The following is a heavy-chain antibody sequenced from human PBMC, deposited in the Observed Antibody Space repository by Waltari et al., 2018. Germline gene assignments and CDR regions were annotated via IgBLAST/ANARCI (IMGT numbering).Heavy chain of an antibody. CDR1: GFAFSSDW. J-gene: IGHJ5*02. CDR3: ARDRGWGWLDP. D-gene: IGHD3-10*01. V-gene: IGHV3-7*01. CDR2: INQDGSGT. Sequence: EVQLVESGGGLVQPGGSLRLSCAASGFAFSSDWMNWVRQAPGKGLEWVALINQDGSGTYYVDSLKGRFTISRDNAKNSLYLQMNSLRVEDTAIYYCARDRGWGWLDPWGQGTLVTVSS.